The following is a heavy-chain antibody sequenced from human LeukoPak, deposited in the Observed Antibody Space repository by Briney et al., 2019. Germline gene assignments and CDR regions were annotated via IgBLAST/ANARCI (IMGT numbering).Heavy chain of an antibody. CDR2: IYTNGNT. Sequence: SETLSLTCTVSGGSISSTGYCWSWIRQPAGKGLEWIGHIYTNGNTNYNPSLKSRVTISVDTSKNQFSLKLSSVTAADTAVYYCARDPGTMARGSRRGYDDYYYYMDVWGKGTTVTISS. J-gene: IGHJ6*03. CDR1: GGSISSTGYC. V-gene: IGHV4-61*09. CDR3: ARDPGTMARGSRRGYDDYYYYMDV. D-gene: IGHD3-10*01.